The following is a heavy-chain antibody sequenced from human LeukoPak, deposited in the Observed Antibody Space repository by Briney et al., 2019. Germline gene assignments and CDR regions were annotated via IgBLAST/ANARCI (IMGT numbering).Heavy chain of an antibody. D-gene: IGHD3-3*01. CDR3: ARFLGFGYYADY. CDR1: GGSISSGGYY. J-gene: IGHJ4*02. CDR2: IYYSGST. V-gene: IGHV4-31*03. Sequence: SETLSLTCTVSGGSISSGGYYWSWIRQPPGKGLEWIGYIYYSGSTYYNPSLKSRVTISVDTSKNQFSLKLSSVTAADTAVYYCARFLGFGYYADYWGQGTLVTVSS.